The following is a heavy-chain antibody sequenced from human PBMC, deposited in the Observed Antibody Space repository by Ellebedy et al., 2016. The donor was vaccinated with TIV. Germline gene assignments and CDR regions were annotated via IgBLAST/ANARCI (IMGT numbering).Heavy chain of an antibody. D-gene: IGHD2-2*01. V-gene: IGHV4-4*07. CDR2: IYTSGST. J-gene: IGHJ6*03. CDR3: ARIGSTNSPGYYYYYMDV. CDR1: GGSISSYY. Sequence: SETLSLTXTVSGGSISSYYWSWIRQPAGKGLEWIGRIYTSGSTNYNPSLKSRVTMSVDTSKNQFSLKLSSVTAADTAVYYCARIGSTNSPGYYYYYMDVWGKGTTVTVSS.